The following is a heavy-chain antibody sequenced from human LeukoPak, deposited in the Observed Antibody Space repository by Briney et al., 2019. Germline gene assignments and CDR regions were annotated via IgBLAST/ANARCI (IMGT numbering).Heavy chain of an antibody. J-gene: IGHJ4*02. V-gene: IGHV3-49*04. CDR1: GFTFGDYA. D-gene: IGHD2-21*02. CDR3: TRVVVTAIEFVDY. CDR2: SRSKAYGGTT. Sequence: GGSLRLFCTASGFTFGDYAMSWVRQAPGKGREWVGFSRSKAYGGTTEYAASVKGRFTISRDDSKSFAYLQMNSLKTEDTAVYYCTRVVVTAIEFVDYWGQGTLATVSS.